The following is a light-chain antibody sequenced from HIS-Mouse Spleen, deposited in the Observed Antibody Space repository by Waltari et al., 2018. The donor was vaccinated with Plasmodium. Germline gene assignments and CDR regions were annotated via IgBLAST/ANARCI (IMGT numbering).Light chain of an antibody. Sequence: SYELTQPPPVSVSPGQTARITCSVDELPKKSAYWYQQKSGQAPVLIIYEDSKRPSGIPERFSGSSSGTMATLTISGAQVEDEADYYCYSTDSSGNHRVFGGGTKLTVL. CDR2: EDS. CDR3: YSTDSSGNHRV. J-gene: IGLJ3*02. V-gene: IGLV3-10*01. CDR1: ELPKKS.